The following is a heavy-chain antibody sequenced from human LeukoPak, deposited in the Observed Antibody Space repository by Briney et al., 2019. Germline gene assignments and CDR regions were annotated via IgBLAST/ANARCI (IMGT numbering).Heavy chain of an antibody. J-gene: IGHJ4*02. CDR1: GFTFRSYG. CDR2: ISYDGSNK. Sequence: GSLRLSCAASGFTFRSYGMHWVRPAPGKGLEWVAVISYDGSNKFYADSVKGRFTISRDNSKNTVYLQMNSLRDEDTAVYYCAKSAVTSSLILEDSWGQGTLVTVSS. CDR3: AKSAVTSSLILEDS. V-gene: IGHV3-30*18. D-gene: IGHD3-3*01.